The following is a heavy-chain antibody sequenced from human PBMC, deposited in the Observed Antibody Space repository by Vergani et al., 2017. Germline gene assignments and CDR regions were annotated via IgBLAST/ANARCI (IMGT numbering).Heavy chain of an antibody. D-gene: IGHD4-23*01. Sequence: VHLEESGGGVVQPGGSLRLSCAASGFTFSSYDMHWVRQATGKGLEWVSAIGTAGDTYYPGSVKGRFTISRENAKNSLYLQMNSLRAGDTAIYYCARAVSTTVGDPPGYWGQGTLVTVSS. CDR1: GFTFSSYD. CDR3: ARAVSTTVGDPPGY. V-gene: IGHV3-13*01. J-gene: IGHJ4*02. CDR2: IGTAGDT.